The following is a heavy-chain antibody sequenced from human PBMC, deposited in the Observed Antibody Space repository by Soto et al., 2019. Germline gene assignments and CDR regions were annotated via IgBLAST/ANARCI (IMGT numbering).Heavy chain of an antibody. Sequence: QVQLVQSEAEVKKPGSSLKVSCKVFGETLNSNPIGWVRQAPGQGLEWVGGIVPLSDRTNYAQELQGRVTVTADGSTSTVYMELSNLKSDDTAVYYCARKSGRDCHSGGGCFSLDVWGQGSLITVSS. J-gene: IGHJ4*02. CDR3: ARKSGRDCHSGGGCFSLDV. V-gene: IGHV1-69*01. D-gene: IGHD2-15*01. CDR1: GETLNSNP. CDR2: IVPLSDRT.